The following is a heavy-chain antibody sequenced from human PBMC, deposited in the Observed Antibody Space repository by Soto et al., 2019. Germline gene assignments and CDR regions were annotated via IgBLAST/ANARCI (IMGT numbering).Heavy chain of an antibody. CDR2: IIPILGIA. D-gene: IGHD3-10*01. J-gene: IGHJ5*02. Sequence: ASVKVSCKASGGTFSSYTISWVRQAPGQGLEWMGRIIPILGIANYAQKFQGRVTITADKSTSTAYMELSSLRSEDTAVYYCAREGPFYGSGSYVWFDPWGQGTLVTVSS. CDR3: AREGPFYGSGSYVWFDP. CDR1: GGTFSSYT. V-gene: IGHV1-69*04.